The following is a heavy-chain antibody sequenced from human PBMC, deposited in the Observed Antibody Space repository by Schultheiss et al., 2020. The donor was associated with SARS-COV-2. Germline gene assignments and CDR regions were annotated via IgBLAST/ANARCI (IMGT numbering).Heavy chain of an antibody. V-gene: IGHV4-30-4*07. CDR3: ARGMITFGGVIVDY. D-gene: IGHD3-16*02. CDR1: GGSISSGGYS. CDR2: IYYSGST. J-gene: IGHJ4*02. Sequence: SETLSLTCAVSGGSISSGGYSWSWIRQPPGKGLEWIGYIYYSGSTYYNPSLKSRVTISVDTSKNQFSLKLSSVTAADTAVYYCARGMITFGGVIVDYWGQGTLVTVSS.